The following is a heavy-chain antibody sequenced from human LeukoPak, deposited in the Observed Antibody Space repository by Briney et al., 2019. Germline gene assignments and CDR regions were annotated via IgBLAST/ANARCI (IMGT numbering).Heavy chain of an antibody. D-gene: IGHD5-12*01. CDR2: IWYDGSNK. CDR3: AKSNGYDSFGAFDI. V-gene: IGHV3-33*06. J-gene: IGHJ3*02. Sequence: PGGSLRLSCAASGFTFSSYGMHWVRQAPGKGLEWVAVIWYDGSNKYCADSVKGRFTISRDNSKNTLYLQMNSLRAEDTAVYYCAKSNGYDSFGAFDIWGQGTMVTVSS. CDR1: GFTFSSYG.